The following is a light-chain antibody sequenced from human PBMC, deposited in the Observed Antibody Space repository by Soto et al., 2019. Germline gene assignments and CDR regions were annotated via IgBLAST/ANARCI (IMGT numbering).Light chain of an antibody. J-gene: IGLJ2*01. CDR1: SSDIGDYDY. Sequence: QSALTQPPSASGSPGQSVTISCTGTSSDIGDYDYVSWYQQHPGKAPKLIIYEVTKRPSGVPDRFSGSKSGNSASLTVSGRQAEDEGDYFFSSYAGINNLLFGGGTKLTVL. CDR3: SSYAGINNLL. CDR2: EVT. V-gene: IGLV2-8*01.